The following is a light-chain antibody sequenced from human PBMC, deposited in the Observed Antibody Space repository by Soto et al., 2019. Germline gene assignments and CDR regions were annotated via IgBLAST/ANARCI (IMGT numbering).Light chain of an antibody. CDR1: HDITNY. CDR2: DAS. V-gene: IGKV1-33*01. CDR3: QQYDKLPIT. J-gene: IGKJ5*01. Sequence: DIQMTQSPSSLSASVGDRVTITCQASHDITNYLNWYQQKPGKAPKLLIYDASNLETGVPSRFSGSGSGTDFTFTISSLQPEDIAAYYCQQYDKLPITFGQGTRLEIK.